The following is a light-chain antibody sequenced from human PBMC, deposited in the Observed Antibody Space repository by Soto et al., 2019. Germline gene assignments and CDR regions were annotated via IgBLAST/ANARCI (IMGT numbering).Light chain of an antibody. J-gene: IGLJ3*02. Sequence: QSALTQPASVSGSPGQSITISCTGTSSDVGNYNLVSWYLQYPGKAPKLMIYEVTKRPSGVSNRFSGSKSGNTASLTISGLQAEDEADYFCFSYVGSSTWVFGGGTKVTVL. CDR1: SSDVGNYNL. V-gene: IGLV2-23*02. CDR2: EVT. CDR3: FSYVGSSTWV.